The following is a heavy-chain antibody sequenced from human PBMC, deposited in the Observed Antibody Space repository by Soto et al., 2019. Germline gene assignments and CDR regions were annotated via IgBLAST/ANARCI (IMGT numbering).Heavy chain of an antibody. CDR1: GFSLTTAGAG. J-gene: IGHJ5*02. CDR2: IYWNDDT. V-gene: IGHV2-5*01. CDR3: AQRGYGIYPGDNWFDP. D-gene: IGHD4-17*01. Sequence: QITLKESGPTLVKPTQTLTLTCTFSGFSLTTAGAGVGWIRQPPGKALEWLALIYWNDDTRYSPSLKSRLTITKDTSTNQVVIRMTNMDPVDTATYYRAQRGYGIYPGDNWFDPWGQGTLVIVSS.